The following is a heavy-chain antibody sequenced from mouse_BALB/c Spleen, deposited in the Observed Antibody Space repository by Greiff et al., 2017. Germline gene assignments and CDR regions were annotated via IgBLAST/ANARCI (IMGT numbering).Heavy chain of an antibody. CDR1: GFTFSSYA. J-gene: IGHJ4*01. D-gene: IGHD1-1*01. CDR3: AREVYYYGSSYAMDY. V-gene: IGHV5-6-5*01. Sequence: DVKLVESGGGLVKPGGSLKLSCAASGFTFSSYAMSWVRQTPEKRLEWVASISSGGSTYYPDSVKGRFTISRDNARNILYLQMSSLRSEDTAMYYCAREVYYYGSSYAMDYWGQGTSVTVSS. CDR2: ISSGGST.